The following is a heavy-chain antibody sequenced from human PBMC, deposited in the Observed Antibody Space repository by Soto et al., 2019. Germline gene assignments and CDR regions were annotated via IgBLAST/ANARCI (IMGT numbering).Heavy chain of an antibody. Sequence: QVQLVQSGAEVKKPGSSVKVSCKASGGTFSSYTISWVRQAPGQGLEWMGRIIPILGIANYAQKFQGRVTIAADKATSTADLKVSSMRTKATALYYGASTEYGDQRTSWGQGSLVTVSS. D-gene: IGHD4-17*01. CDR1: GGTFSSYT. CDR2: IIPILGIA. J-gene: IGHJ5*02. CDR3: ASTEYGDQRTS. V-gene: IGHV1-69*02.